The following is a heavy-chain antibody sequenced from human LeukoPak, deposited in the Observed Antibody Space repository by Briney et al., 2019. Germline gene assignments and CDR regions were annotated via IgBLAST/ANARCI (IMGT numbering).Heavy chain of an antibody. CDR1: GGSISSYY. CDR2: IYYSGST. V-gene: IGHV4-59*01. J-gene: IGHJ6*03. D-gene: IGHD1-26*01. Sequence: SETLSLTCTVSGGSISSYYWSWIRQPPGKGLEWIGYIYYSGSTNYSPSLKSRVTISVDTSKNQFSLKLSSVTAADTAVYYCARSNRKTQLLTYYYYMDVWGKGTTVTVSS. CDR3: ARSNRKTQLLTYYYYMDV.